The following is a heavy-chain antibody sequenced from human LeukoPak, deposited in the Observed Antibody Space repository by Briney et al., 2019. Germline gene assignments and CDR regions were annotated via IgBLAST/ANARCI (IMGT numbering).Heavy chain of an antibody. D-gene: IGHD3-10*01. V-gene: IGHV1-69*13. CDR3: ANKRSEETKQHHHGSGSYFNPWYYGMDV. Sequence: SVKVSCKASGGSFDNYAFSWVRQAPGQGLEWLGGIIPMFGTPHYAETFQGRATITADESTSTAYMELSSLRSEDTAVYYCANKRSEETKQHHHGSGSYFNPWYYGMDVWGQGTKVSVSS. J-gene: IGHJ6*02. CDR1: GGSFDNYA. CDR2: IIPMFGTP.